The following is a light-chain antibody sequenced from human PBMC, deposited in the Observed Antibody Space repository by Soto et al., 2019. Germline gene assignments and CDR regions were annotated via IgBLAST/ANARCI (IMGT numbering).Light chain of an antibody. CDR2: GAS. CDR3: QQYNNWPPYT. Sequence: EIVMTHAQATLSVSPGERATLSCRASQSVSSNLAWYQQKPGQAPRLLIYGASTRATGIPARFSGSGSGTEVTLTISSLQFEDFAVYYCQQYNNWPPYTFGQGTKLEIK. V-gene: IGKV3-15*01. J-gene: IGKJ2*01. CDR1: QSVSSN.